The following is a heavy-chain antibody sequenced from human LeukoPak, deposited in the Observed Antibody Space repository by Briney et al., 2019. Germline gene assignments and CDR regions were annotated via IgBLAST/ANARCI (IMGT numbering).Heavy chain of an antibody. CDR2: ISDSGNT. Sequence: PGGSLRLSCAASGFTLSSYAMSWVRQAPGKGLEWVSAISDSGNTYHADSVKGRFTISRDSSKNTLFLQMNRLRPEDAAVYYCAKALVTTCRGAYCYPFDYWGQGTLVTVSS. D-gene: IGHD2-21*01. CDR1: GFTLSSYA. J-gene: IGHJ4*02. CDR3: AKALVTTCRGAYCYPFDY. V-gene: IGHV3-23*01.